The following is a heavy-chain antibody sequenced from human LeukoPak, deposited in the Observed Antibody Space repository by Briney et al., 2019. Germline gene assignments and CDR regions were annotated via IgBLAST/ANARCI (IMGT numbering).Heavy chain of an antibody. Sequence: GGSLRLSYAASGFILSSYSMYWVRQAPGKGLEWVSYISSSSSTIYYADSVKGRFTISRDNAKKSLYLQMNSLRDEDTAVYYCARDGCGGTLCSDCWGQETLGSVSA. J-gene: IGHJ4*02. CDR1: GFILSSYS. CDR2: ISSSSSTI. CDR3: ARDGCGGTLCSDC. V-gene: IGHV3-48*02. D-gene: IGHD3-16*01.